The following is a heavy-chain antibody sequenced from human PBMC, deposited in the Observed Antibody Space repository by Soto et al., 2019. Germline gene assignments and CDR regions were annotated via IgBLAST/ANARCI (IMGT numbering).Heavy chain of an antibody. CDR1: GGSISSYY. V-gene: IGHV4-59*01. CDR3: ARGGRATVVTPGYYYGMDV. CDR2: IYYSGST. Sequence: PSETLSLTCTVSGGSISSYYWSWIRQPPGKGLEWIGCIYYSGSTNYNPSLKSRVTISVDTSKNQFSLKLSSVTAADTAVYYCARGGRATVVTPGYYYGMDVWGQGTAVTVSS. D-gene: IGHD4-17*01. J-gene: IGHJ6*02.